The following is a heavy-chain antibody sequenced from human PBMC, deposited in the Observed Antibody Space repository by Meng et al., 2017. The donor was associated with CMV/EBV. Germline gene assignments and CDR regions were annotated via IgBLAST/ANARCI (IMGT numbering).Heavy chain of an antibody. Sequence: GESLKISCAASGFTFSSYGMHWVRQAPGKGLEWVAVIRYDGSNKYYADSVKGRFTISRDNSKNTLYLQMNSLRAEDTAVYYCAKGRSIAAARFIDYWGQGTLVTVSS. D-gene: IGHD6-13*01. CDR3: AKGRSIAAARFIDY. V-gene: IGHV3-30*02. CDR2: IRYDGSNK. J-gene: IGHJ4*02. CDR1: GFTFSSYG.